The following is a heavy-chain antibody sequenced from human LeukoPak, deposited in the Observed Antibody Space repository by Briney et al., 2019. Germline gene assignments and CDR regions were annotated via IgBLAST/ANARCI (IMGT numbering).Heavy chain of an antibody. CDR2: IYDRGST. V-gene: IGHV4-59*01. Sequence: PSETLSLACTVPGGSISSYYWSWIRQPPGKGLEWIGYIYDRGSTKYNPSLKSRVTISVDTSKNQFSLRLSSVTAADTAVYYCARGRTFDNWGQGTLVTVSS. CDR1: GGSISSYY. J-gene: IGHJ4*02. CDR3: ARGRTFDN.